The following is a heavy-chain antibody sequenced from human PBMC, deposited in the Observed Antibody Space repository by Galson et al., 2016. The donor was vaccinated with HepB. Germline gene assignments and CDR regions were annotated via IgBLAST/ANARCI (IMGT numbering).Heavy chain of an antibody. CDR2: IYYRGAT. V-gene: IGHV4-39*01. Sequence: SETLSLTCTVSGGSISSSNHYWGWIRQSPGKGLEWIASIYYRGATFYNPSLKSRVTISVDTSKNQFSLRLTSVTAADTAVYFCANFYSRASYFDSWGQGILVTVSS. J-gene: IGHJ4*02. CDR3: ANFYSRASYFDS. CDR1: GGSISSSNHY. D-gene: IGHD3-22*01.